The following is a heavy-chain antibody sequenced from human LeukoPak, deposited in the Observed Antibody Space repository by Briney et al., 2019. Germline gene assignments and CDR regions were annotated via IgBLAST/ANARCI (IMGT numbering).Heavy chain of an antibody. CDR3: ARRADAFDI. V-gene: IGHV4-34*01. CDR1: GGSFSGYY. CDR2: INHSGST. Sequence: SETLSLTCAVYGGSFSGYYWSWIRQPPGKGLEWIGEINHSGSTNYNPSLKSRVTISVDTSKNQFSLKLSSVTAADTAVYYCARRADAFDIWGQGTMVTVSS. J-gene: IGHJ3*02.